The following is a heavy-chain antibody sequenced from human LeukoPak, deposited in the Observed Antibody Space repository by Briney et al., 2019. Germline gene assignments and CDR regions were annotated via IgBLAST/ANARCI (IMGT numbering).Heavy chain of an antibody. Sequence: GSLRLSCSASGFTFSTYAMHWVRQAPGKGLEYVSAISSNGGTTYNADSVKGRITISRGNSKNTLYLQMSSLRAEDTAVYYCVKGGGSGSYYNYWFDPWGQGTLVTVSS. CDR3: VKGGGSGSYYNYWFDP. CDR2: ISSNGGTT. V-gene: IGHV3-64D*06. D-gene: IGHD3-10*01. CDR1: GFTFSTYA. J-gene: IGHJ5*02.